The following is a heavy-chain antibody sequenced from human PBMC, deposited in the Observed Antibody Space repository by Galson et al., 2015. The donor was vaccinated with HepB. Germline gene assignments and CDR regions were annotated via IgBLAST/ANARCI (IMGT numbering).Heavy chain of an antibody. CDR2: ISYDGSNK. CDR1: GFTFSSYA. V-gene: IGHV3-30-3*01. Sequence: SLRLSCAASGFTFSSYAMHWVRQAPGMGLEWVAVISYDGSNKYYADSVKGRFTISRDNSKNTLYLQMNSLRAEDTAVYYCARAWRLRFLEWPLDYWGQGTLVTVSS. D-gene: IGHD3-3*01. CDR3: ARAWRLRFLEWPLDY. J-gene: IGHJ4*02.